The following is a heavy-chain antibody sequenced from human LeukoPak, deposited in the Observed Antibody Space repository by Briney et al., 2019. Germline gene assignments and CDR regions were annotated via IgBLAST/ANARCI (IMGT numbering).Heavy chain of an antibody. Sequence: SETLSLTCTVSGGSISSYYWGWIRQPPGKGLEWIGSIYYSGSTYYNPSLKSRVTISVDTSKNQFSLKLSSVTAADTAVYYCARQSYYDFWSGYYHDYWGQGTLVTVSS. CDR1: GGSISSYY. J-gene: IGHJ4*02. CDR2: IYYSGST. CDR3: ARQSYYDFWSGYYHDY. D-gene: IGHD3-3*01. V-gene: IGHV4-39*01.